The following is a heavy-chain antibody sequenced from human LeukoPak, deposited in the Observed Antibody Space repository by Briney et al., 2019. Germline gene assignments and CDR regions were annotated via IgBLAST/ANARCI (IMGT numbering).Heavy chain of an antibody. J-gene: IGHJ3*02. CDR3: AKGFYDNSASGVFDI. CDR1: GFTFSSFA. CDR2: ISASGGST. V-gene: IGHV3-23*01. Sequence: GGALRLSCAASGFTFSSFATSWVRQAPGKGLEWVSGISASGGSTYYADSVKGRFTISRDNSKNTLYLQMNSLRAEDTAVYYCAKGFYDNSASGVFDIWGQGTMVTVSS. D-gene: IGHD3-22*01.